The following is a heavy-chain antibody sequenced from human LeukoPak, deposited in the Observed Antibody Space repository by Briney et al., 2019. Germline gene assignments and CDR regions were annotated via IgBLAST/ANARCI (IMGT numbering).Heavy chain of an antibody. J-gene: IGHJ4*02. CDR1: GFIFSDYG. CDR3: VAVVYEDYFDY. Sequence: GQSLRLSCAASGFIFSDYGMHWVRQAPGKGLEWVAVISYDGSNKYYADSVKGRFTISRDNSQNTLYLQMNSLRAEDTAVYYCVAVVYEDYFDYWGQGTLVTVSS. V-gene: IGHV3-30*03. D-gene: IGHD2-8*02. CDR2: ISYDGSNK.